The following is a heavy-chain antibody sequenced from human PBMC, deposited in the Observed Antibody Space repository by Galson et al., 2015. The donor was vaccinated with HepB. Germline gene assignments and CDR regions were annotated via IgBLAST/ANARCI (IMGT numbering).Heavy chain of an antibody. Sequence: SLRLSCAASGFTFSNYCMSWVRQAPGKGLEWVANVKQDGGEKYYADSVKGRFTISRDNAKNSLYLQMNSLRAEDTAVYFCARVRAYGSGSYYIFDYWGQGTLVTVSS. V-gene: IGHV3-7*01. CDR1: GFTFSNYC. D-gene: IGHD3-10*01. J-gene: IGHJ4*02. CDR3: ARVRAYGSGSYYIFDY. CDR2: VKQDGGEK.